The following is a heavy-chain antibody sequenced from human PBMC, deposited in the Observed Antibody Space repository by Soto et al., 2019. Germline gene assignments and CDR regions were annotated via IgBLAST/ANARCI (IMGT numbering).Heavy chain of an antibody. CDR2: IIPILGIA. CDR3: ARTQNPYYYDSSGYHSLDY. D-gene: IGHD3-22*01. CDR1: GGTFSSYT. V-gene: IGHV1-69*02. Sequence: QVQLVQSGAEVKKPGSSVKVSCKASGGTFSSYTISWVRQAPGQGLEWMGRIIPILGIANYAQKCQGRVTSTADKXXSXAXKELSSLRSEDTAVYYCARTQNPYYYDSSGYHSLDYWGQGTLVTVSS. J-gene: IGHJ4*02.